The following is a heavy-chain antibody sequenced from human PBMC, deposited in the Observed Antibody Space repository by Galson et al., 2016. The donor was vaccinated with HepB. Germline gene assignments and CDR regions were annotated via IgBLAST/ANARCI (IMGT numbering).Heavy chain of an antibody. Sequence: SLRLSCAASGFTFSDYSMNWVRQAPGKGLEWVSYIASNRRTIYYADSARGRFTISRDNAKNSVYLQMNSLRDEDTAVYYCARDGRRGYDMDVWGQGTTVTVSS. CDR1: GFTFSDYS. V-gene: IGHV3-48*02. J-gene: IGHJ6*02. CDR3: ARDGRRGYDMDV. CDR2: IASNRRTI.